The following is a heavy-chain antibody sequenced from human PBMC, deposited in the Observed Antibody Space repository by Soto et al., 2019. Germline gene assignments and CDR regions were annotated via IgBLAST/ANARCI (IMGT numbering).Heavy chain of an antibody. CDR3: AKMEGMDPWAYSFDY. V-gene: IGHV3-23*01. CDR1: GFTFSDFA. CDR2: IYGGGNGP. J-gene: IGHJ4*02. Sequence: EVQVLESGGGLVQPGGSLRLSCAATGFTFSDFAMSWVRQAPGKGLEWVSRIYGGGNGPHYADSVKGRVTISRDNSKNTLYLQLNSLRADDTAVYYCAKMEGMDPWAYSFDYWGQGTLVTVSS. D-gene: IGHD2-2*03.